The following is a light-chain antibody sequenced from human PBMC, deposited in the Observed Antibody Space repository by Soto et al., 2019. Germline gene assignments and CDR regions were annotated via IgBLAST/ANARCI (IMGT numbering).Light chain of an antibody. CDR3: HQYNNWPVST. J-gene: IGKJ2*01. V-gene: IGKV3-15*01. Sequence: EIVMTQSPATLSVSPGERATLSCRASASVSSKIGWYQQKPGQAPRLLIYGASTRATGVPARFSGGGSGTEFTLTISSLQSEDFAVYYCHQYNNWPVSTFLHGTKLEIK. CDR1: ASVSSK. CDR2: GAS.